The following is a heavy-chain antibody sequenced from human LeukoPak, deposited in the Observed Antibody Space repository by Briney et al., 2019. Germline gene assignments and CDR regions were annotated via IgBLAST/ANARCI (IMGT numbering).Heavy chain of an antibody. Sequence: SETLSLTCAVYGGSFSGYYWSWIRQPPGKGLEWIGEINHSGSTNYNPSLKSRVTISVDTSKNQFSLKLSSVTAADTAVYYCARGFGDFWSGYYFDYWGQGTLVTVSS. D-gene: IGHD3-3*01. CDR1: GGSFSGYY. CDR2: INHSGST. CDR3: ARGFGDFWSGYYFDY. V-gene: IGHV4-34*01. J-gene: IGHJ4*02.